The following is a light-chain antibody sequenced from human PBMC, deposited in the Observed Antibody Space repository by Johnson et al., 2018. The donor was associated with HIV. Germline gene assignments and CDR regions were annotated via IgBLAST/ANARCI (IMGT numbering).Light chain of an antibody. Sequence: QSVLTQPPSVSAAPGQKVTISCSGSSSNIGNNYVSWYQQVPGTAPKLLISENHKRPSGIPDRFSGSRSGTSATLGITGLQTGDEADYYCGTWDSSLSACYVFGTGTKVTVL. V-gene: IGLV1-51*02. CDR1: SSNIGNNY. CDR3: GTWDSSLSACYV. CDR2: ENH. J-gene: IGLJ1*01.